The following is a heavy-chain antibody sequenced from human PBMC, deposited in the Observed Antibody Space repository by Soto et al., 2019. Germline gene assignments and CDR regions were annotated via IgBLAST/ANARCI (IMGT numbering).Heavy chain of an antibody. D-gene: IGHD2-21*01. CDR1: GFSISSNY. J-gene: IGHJ6*02. V-gene: IGHV3-53*02. Sequence: ELQLVKTGGGLIQTGGSLRLSCAASGFSISSNYIAWVRQPPGKGLEWVSTTFSGGNTEYAASVKGRCSISRDNYKNTLYLQMDNLRVEDTAVYYCARKPPSAIQGWAFGMEVWGQGTTVSVSS. CDR2: TFSGGNT. CDR3: ARKPPSAIQGWAFGMEV.